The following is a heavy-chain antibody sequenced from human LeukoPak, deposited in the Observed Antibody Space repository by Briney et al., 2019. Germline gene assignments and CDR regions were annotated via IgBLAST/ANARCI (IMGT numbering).Heavy chain of an antibody. CDR2: FIPIFGTA. Sequence: ASVKVSCKASGGTFSSYAFSWVRQAPGQGLGWKGGFIPIFGTANYAQKFQGRVTFTTDESTSTAYMELSSLRSEDTAVYYCARGDYGDYVNFFDYWGQGTLVTVSS. CDR1: GGTFSSYA. V-gene: IGHV1-69*05. J-gene: IGHJ4*02. D-gene: IGHD4-17*01. CDR3: ARGDYGDYVNFFDY.